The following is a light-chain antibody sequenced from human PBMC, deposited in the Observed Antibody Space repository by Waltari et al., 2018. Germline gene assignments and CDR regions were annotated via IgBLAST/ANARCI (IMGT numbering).Light chain of an antibody. J-gene: IGKJ5*01. CDR2: WAS. Sequence: DIVMTQSPDSLAVSLGERATIHCKPSQSVLYRSDNKNYLGWYQQKPGLPPKLLIYWASTRESGVPDRFSGSGSGTDFTLTISSLQAEDVAVYYCQQYYSSPVTFGQGTRLEIK. CDR3: QQYYSSPVT. CDR1: QSVLYRSDNKNY. V-gene: IGKV4-1*01.